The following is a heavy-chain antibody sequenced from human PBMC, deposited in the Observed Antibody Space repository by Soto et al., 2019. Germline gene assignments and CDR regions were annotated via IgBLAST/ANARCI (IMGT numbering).Heavy chain of an antibody. J-gene: IGHJ5*02. D-gene: IGHD4-17*01. CDR2: ISAYNGNT. V-gene: IGHV1-18*01. Sequence: QVQLVQSGAEVKKPGASVKVSCKASGYTFTSYGISWVRQAPGQGLEWMGWISAYNGNTNYTQKLQGRVTMTTDTXTSTAYMELRSLRSDATAVYYCARAYGDYVFWFDPWGQGTLVTVSS. CDR1: GYTFTSYG. CDR3: ARAYGDYVFWFDP.